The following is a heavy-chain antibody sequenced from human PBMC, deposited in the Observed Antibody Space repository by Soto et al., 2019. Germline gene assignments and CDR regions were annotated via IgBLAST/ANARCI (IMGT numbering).Heavy chain of an antibody. CDR1: GFSFGDYA. CDR3: ARGGRYTYGYGDYSYGMNV. Sequence: EVQVLESGGGLVQPGGSLRLSCAASGFSFGDYAMSWVRQAPGKGLEWVSGISGTGSRTSYADSVRGRFTISRDHVNNTVSLQMDSLRAEDTAVYYCARGGRYTYGYGDYSYGMNVWGQGTTVTVSS. J-gene: IGHJ6*02. V-gene: IGHV3-23*01. CDR2: ISGTGSRT. D-gene: IGHD5-18*01.